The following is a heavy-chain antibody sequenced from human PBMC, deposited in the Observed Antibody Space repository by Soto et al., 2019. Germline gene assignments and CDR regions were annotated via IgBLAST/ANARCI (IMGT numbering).Heavy chain of an antibody. CDR3: ARDLAKGGGSAGFDY. D-gene: IGHD1-26*01. CDR2: INPKSGGT. V-gene: IGHV1-2*02. CDR1: GYTFTVYY. J-gene: IGHJ4*02. Sequence: GASVKVYCKASGYTFTVYYMHWVRQAPGQVLEWMGWINPKSGGTMYPQKFQGRVTMTWDTSISTAYMALTRLRSDDTAVYYCARDLAKGGGSAGFDYWGQGTLVTVSS.